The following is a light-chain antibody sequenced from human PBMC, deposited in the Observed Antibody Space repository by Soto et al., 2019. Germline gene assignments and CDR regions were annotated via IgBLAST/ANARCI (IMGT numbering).Light chain of an antibody. J-gene: IGLJ1*01. CDR2: EAT. V-gene: IGLV2-8*01. CDR1: TSDVGGYNF. Sequence: QSALAQPPSASGSPGQSVAISCTGTTSDVGGYNFVSWYQQHPGKAPKLIIYEATKRPSGVPDRFSGAWSGNTASLIVSGLQAEDEADYYCSAFAGSEGDVFGSGTQLTVL. CDR3: SAFAGSEGDV.